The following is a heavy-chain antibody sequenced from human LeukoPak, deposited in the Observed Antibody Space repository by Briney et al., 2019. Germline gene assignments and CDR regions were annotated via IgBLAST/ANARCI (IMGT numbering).Heavy chain of an antibody. V-gene: IGHV4-59*01. D-gene: IGHD2-21*01. J-gene: IGHJ6*02. CDR2: IYYSGST. CDR1: GGSISSYY. Sequence: SETLSLTCTVSGGSISSYYWSWIRQPPGKGLEWIGYIYYSGSTNYNPSLKSRVTISVDTSKNQFSLKLSSVTAADTAVYYCAGGVFLYGMDVWGQGTTVTVSS. CDR3: AGGVFLYGMDV.